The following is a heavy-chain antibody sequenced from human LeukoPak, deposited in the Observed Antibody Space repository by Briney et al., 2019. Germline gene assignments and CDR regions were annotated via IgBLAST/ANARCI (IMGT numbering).Heavy chain of an antibody. J-gene: IGHJ6*02. D-gene: IGHD1-26*01. V-gene: IGHV3-21*01. Sequence: GRSLRLSCAASGFTFSSYSMNWVRQAPGKGLEWVSSISSSSSYIYYADSVKGRFTISRDNAKNSLYLQMNSLRAEDTAVYYCARDRSVGKSNEVGAPYYYYYGMDVWGQGTTVTVSS. CDR1: GFTFSSYS. CDR2: ISSSSSYI. CDR3: ARDRSVGKSNEVGAPYYYYYGMDV.